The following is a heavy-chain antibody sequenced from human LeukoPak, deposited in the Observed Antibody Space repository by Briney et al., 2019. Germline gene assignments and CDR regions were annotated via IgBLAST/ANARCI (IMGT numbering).Heavy chain of an antibody. Sequence: GTSLRLSCAVSGFSIGNYGMHWVRQAPDKGLEWVAMISHDGGAKYYGDSVKSRLTISRDNSENTLYLQMNSLRVEDTAVYYCARDWGSSGWYNWFDPWGQGTLVTVSS. CDR1: GFSIGNYG. J-gene: IGHJ5*02. V-gene: IGHV3-30*03. D-gene: IGHD6-19*01. CDR2: ISHDGGAK. CDR3: ARDWGSSGWYNWFDP.